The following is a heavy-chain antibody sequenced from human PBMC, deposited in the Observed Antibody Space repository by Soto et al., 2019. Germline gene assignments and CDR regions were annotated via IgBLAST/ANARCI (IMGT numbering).Heavy chain of an antibody. CDR3: VRGPGGDYSPY. Sequence: SETLSLTCTVSGGSVSSGSYYWSWIRQPPGKGLEWIGYIYYSGSTNYNPSLKSRVTISVDTSKNQFSLKLSSVTAADTAVYYCVRGPGGDYSPYWGQGTVVTVSS. CDR1: GGSVSSGSYY. V-gene: IGHV4-61*01. J-gene: IGHJ4*02. CDR2: IYYSGST. D-gene: IGHD4-17*01.